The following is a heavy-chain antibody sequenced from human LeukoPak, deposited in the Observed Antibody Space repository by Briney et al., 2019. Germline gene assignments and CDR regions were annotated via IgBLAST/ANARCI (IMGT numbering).Heavy chain of an antibody. Sequence: SKTLSLTCTVSGGSISSGGYYWSWIRQHPGKGLEWIGYIYYSGSTYYNPSLKSRVTISVDTSKKQFALKLSSVTAADTAVYYCARAPHYYGMDVWGQGTTVTVSS. J-gene: IGHJ6*02. V-gene: IGHV4-31*03. CDR3: ARAPHYYGMDV. CDR1: GGSISSGGYY. CDR2: IYYSGST.